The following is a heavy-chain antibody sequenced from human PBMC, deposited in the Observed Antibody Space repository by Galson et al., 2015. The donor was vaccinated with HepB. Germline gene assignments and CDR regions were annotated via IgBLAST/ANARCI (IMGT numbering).Heavy chain of an antibody. D-gene: IGHD2-15*01. J-gene: IGHJ5*02. Sequence: SLRLSCAASGFTFSDYNMNWVRQAPGKGLEWVSAISGSGGSTYYADSVKGRFTISRDNSKNTLYLQMNSLRAEDTAVYYCARGVVVDSWFDPWGQGTLVTVSS. V-gene: IGHV3-23*01. CDR1: GFTFSDYN. CDR3: ARGVVVDSWFDP. CDR2: ISGSGGST.